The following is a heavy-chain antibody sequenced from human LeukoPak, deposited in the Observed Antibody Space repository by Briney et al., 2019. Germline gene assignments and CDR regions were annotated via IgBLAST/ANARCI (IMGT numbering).Heavy chain of an antibody. V-gene: IGHV1-69*13. CDR1: GGTFSSYA. D-gene: IGHD3-10*01. CDR2: IIPIFGTA. CDR3: ARGFMSVKNHYGSGSYYKVFDY. Sequence: GASVKVSCKASGGTFSSYAISWVRQAPGQGLEWMGGIIPIFGTANYAQKFQGRVTITADESTSTAYMELSSLRSEDTAVYYCARGFMSVKNHYGSGSYYKVFDYWGQGTLVTVSS. J-gene: IGHJ4*02.